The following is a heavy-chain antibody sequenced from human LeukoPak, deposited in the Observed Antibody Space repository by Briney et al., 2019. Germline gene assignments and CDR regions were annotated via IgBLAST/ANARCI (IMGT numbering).Heavy chain of an antibody. V-gene: IGHV4-39*01. CDR1: GGSISSNSDY. CDR3: ARQALWFFDH. J-gene: IGHJ4*02. CDR2: ISYGGST. D-gene: IGHD2-21*01. Sequence: SETLSLTCTVSGGSISSNSDYWAWIRQPPGRGLEWIGSISYGGSTYYSPSLGSRVTISLDTSKNQFSLKLSSMTAADTAVYYCARQALWFFDHWGQGTLVTVPS.